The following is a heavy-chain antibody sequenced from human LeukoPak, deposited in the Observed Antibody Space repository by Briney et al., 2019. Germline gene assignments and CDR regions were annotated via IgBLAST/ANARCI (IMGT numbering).Heavy chain of an antibody. CDR2: INPNSGGT. CDR3: AIQPWGSGNNWYFDL. J-gene: IGHJ2*01. V-gene: IGHV1-2*02. Sequence: ASVKVSCKPSGYTFTGYYIHWVRQAPGQGLEWMGWINPNSGGTDYAQKFQGRVTMTRDTSISTAYMELSSLRSDDTAVYYCAIQPWGSGNNWYFDLWGRGSLVTVSS. CDR1: GYTFTGYY. D-gene: IGHD7-27*01.